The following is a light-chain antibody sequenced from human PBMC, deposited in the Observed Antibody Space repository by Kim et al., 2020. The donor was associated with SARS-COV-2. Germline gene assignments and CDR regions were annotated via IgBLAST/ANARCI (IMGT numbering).Light chain of an antibody. V-gene: IGLV3-25*03. Sequence: SYELTQPPSVSVSPGQTARITCSGDALAKQYSYWYQQKSGQAPVLVIFQDTERPSGIPERFAGSSSGTIVTLTINGVQVEDEADYYCQSADSSGTYVFGPGTKVTVL. CDR1: ALAKQY. CDR3: QSADSSGTYV. J-gene: IGLJ1*01. CDR2: QDT.